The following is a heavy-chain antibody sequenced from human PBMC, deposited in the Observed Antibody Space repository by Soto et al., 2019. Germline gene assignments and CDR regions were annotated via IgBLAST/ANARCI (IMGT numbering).Heavy chain of an antibody. CDR2: IYSGGTK. CDR3: ARNGDSSDYRGWFDP. J-gene: IGHJ5*02. D-gene: IGHD3-22*01. V-gene: IGHV3-66*01. Sequence: EVQLVESGGGLVQPGGPLRLPGEPSESTVRGNNMSGARQHPGKGREWVSVIYSGGTKNYADSVKGRFTISRDNSKNTLYLQMNSLRAEDTAVYYCARNGDSSDYRGWFDPWGQGTLVTVSS. CDR1: ESTVRGNN.